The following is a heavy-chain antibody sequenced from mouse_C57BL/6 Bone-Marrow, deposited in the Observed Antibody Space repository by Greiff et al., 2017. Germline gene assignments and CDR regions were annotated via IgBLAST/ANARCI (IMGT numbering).Heavy chain of an antibody. D-gene: IGHD2-1*01. Sequence: VQLKESGGGLVKPGGSLKLSCAASGFTFSSYAMSWVRQTPEKRLEWVATISDGGSYTYYPDNVKGRFTISRDNAKNNLYLQMSHLKSEDTAMYYCARDGGYYGNTWFAYWGQGTLVTVSA. CDR1: GFTFSSYA. CDR2: ISDGGSYT. CDR3: ARDGGYYGNTWFAY. V-gene: IGHV5-4*01. J-gene: IGHJ3*01.